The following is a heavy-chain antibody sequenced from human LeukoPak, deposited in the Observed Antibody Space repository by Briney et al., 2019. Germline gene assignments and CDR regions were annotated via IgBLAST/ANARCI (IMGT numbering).Heavy chain of an antibody. V-gene: IGHV3-64D*06. CDR1: GFTFSTYG. Sequence: GGSLRLSCSVSGFTFSTYGMHWVRQAPGKGREYVSAISSNEDNTYYADYVKGRFTISRDNSQNTLSLQMSSLRADDTAVYYFVRGTGYWGPGTPVTASS. CDR3: VRGTGY. J-gene: IGHJ4*02. CDR2: ISSNEDNT.